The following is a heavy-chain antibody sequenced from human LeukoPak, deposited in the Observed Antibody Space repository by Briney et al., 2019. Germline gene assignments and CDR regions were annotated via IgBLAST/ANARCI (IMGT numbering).Heavy chain of an antibody. D-gene: IGHD3-16*02. CDR2: SGTRRGTK. CDR1: GFTVSSLA. J-gene: IGHJ4*02. CDR3: VGQITYGELSEPGF. V-gene: IGHV3-21*01. Sequence: GGSLRLSCAASGFTVSSLAMYWVRQAPGKGLEWVSSSGTRRGTKYYADSVKGRFTISRDSAMNSVSLQINSLRAEDTAVYYCVGQITYGELSEPGFWGQGSLVTVSS.